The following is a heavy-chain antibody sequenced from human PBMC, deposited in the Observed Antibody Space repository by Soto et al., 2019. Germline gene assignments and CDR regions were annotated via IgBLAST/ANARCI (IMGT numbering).Heavy chain of an antibody. CDR1: GGSISDNNW. V-gene: IGHV4-4*02. D-gene: IGHD6-19*01. Sequence: QVQLQESGPGLVKPSGTLSLTCAVSGGSISDNNWWSWVRQPPGKGLEWIGEIYHRGTTNCNPPLQRRVTISMDKSKNQISMVLNSVTAADSAVYYCARHIGVAGTRGFDYWGQGTLVTVSS. CDR2: IYHRGTT. J-gene: IGHJ4*02. CDR3: ARHIGVAGTRGFDY.